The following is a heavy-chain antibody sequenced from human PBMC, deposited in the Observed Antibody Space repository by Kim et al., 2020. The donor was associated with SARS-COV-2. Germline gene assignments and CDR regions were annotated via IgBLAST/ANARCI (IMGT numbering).Heavy chain of an antibody. D-gene: IGHD3-10*01. Sequence: ASVKVSCKASGYTFTSYGISWVRQAPGQGLEWTGWISAYNGNTNYAQKPQGRVTMTTDTSTSTAYTELRSLRPDDTAVYDCAREMHYYGSGSYYEGYYYGMDVWGQGSTVTVSS. CDR1: GYTFTSYG. V-gene: IGHV1-18*01. J-gene: IGHJ6*01. CDR2: ISAYNGNT. CDR3: AREMHYYGSGSYYEGYYYGMDV.